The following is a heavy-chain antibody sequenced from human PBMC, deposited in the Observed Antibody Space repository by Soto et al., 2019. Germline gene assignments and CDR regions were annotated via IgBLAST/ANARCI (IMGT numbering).Heavy chain of an antibody. J-gene: IGHJ4*02. CDR3: ATEKHYFDTGGYYY. CDR2: ISSSSSYI. CDR1: GFTFSSYS. D-gene: IGHD3-22*01. Sequence: EVQLVESGGGLVKPGGSLRLSCAASGFTFSSYSMNWVRQAPGKGLEWVSSISSSSSYIYYADSVKGRFTISRDNAKNSRDLQMNSLRAEDTAVYYCATEKHYFDTGGYYYWGQGTLVTVSS. V-gene: IGHV3-21*01.